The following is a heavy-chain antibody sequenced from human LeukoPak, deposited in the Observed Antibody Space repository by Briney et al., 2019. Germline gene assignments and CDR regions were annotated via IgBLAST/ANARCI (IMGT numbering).Heavy chain of an antibody. Sequence: GGSLRLSCAASGFTFSSYAMHWVRQAPGKGLEYVSAISGNGGSTYYANSVKGRFTISRDNSKNTLYLQMGSLRAEDMAVYHCARGHGGSGGPYYWGQGTLVTVSS. CDR2: ISGNGGST. V-gene: IGHV3-64*01. CDR3: ARGHGGSGGPYY. J-gene: IGHJ4*02. D-gene: IGHD3-10*01. CDR1: GFTFSSYA.